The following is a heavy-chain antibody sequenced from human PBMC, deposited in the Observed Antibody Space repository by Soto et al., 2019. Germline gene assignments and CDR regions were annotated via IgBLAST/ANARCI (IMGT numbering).Heavy chain of an antibody. CDR3: AKDRGRTWYEDY. CDR2: ISGSGNTS. D-gene: IGHD6-13*01. V-gene: IGHV3-23*01. CDR1: GFTFSSYA. J-gene: IGHJ4*02. Sequence: EVQLLESGGGVVQPGGSQRPYCAASGFTFSSYAMTWVRHAPGKGLEWVSAISGSGNTSYYADSVKGRFTISRDSSKKMLYLQMNSLRPEDTAVYYCAKDRGRTWYEDYWGQGTLVTVSS.